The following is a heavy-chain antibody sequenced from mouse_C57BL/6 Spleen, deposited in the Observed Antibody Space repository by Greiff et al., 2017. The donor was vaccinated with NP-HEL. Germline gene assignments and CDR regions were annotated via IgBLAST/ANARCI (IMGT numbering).Heavy chain of an antibody. CDR2: SRNRANDYTT. CDR3: ARDAGYYYGTWYFDV. V-gene: IGHV7-1*01. CDR1: GFTFSDFY. J-gene: IGHJ1*03. Sequence: EVKLMESGGGLVQSGRSLRLSCATSGFTFSDFYMEWVRQAPGKGLEWIAASRNRANDYTTEYSASVKGRFIVSRDTSQSILYLQMNALRAEDTAIYYCARDAGYYYGTWYFDVWGTGTTVTVSS. D-gene: IGHD1-1*01.